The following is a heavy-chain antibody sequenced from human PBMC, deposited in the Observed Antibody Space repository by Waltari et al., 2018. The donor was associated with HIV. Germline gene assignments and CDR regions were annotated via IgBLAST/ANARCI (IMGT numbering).Heavy chain of an antibody. Sequence: QVQLVQSGAEVKKPGASVKVSCKASGYTFASYYMNWVRQAPGQGLEWMGVVNPSGGQTSYAQKFQGRVTRTRDTSTSTVYMELSSLRSEDTAVYYCARDQGRQLEFFDYWGQGTLVTVSS. J-gene: IGHJ4*02. CDR3: ARDQGRQLEFFDY. V-gene: IGHV1-46*01. CDR2: VNPSGGQT. D-gene: IGHD2-2*01. CDR1: GYTFASYY.